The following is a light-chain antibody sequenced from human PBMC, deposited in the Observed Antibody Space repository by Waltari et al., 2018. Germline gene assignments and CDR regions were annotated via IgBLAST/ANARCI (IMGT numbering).Light chain of an antibody. V-gene: IGLV2-23*01. CDR3: CSYVLRSVV. CDR2: EGS. CDR1: SSDFGTYNL. J-gene: IGLJ2*01. Sequence: QSALTQPASVSGSPGQSITISCTGSSSDFGTYNLVSWYQQYPGKAPKVMIYEGSKRPSGVSSRFSASKSGNTASLTISVLQAEDEADYYCCSYVLRSVVFGGGTKVTVL.